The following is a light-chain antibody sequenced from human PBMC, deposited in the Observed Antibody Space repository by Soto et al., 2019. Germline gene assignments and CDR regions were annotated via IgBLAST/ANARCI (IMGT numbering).Light chain of an antibody. CDR3: QQYGSSPWT. V-gene: IGKV3-20*01. CDR1: RSLSSSY. J-gene: IGKJ1*01. Sequence: EIVLTQSPGTLSLSPGEGATLSCRASRSLSSSYLAWYQQRPGQAPRLLIYGASSRATDIPDRFTGSGSGTDFTLTISRLEPEDFAVYYCQQYGSSPWTFGQGTKVEIK. CDR2: GAS.